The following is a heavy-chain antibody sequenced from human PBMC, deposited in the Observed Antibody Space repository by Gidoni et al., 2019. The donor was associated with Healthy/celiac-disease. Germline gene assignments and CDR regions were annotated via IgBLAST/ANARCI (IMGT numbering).Heavy chain of an antibody. D-gene: IGHD2-2*01. Sequence: QLQLQESGPGLVKPSETLSLTCTVSGGSISSSSYYWGWIRQPPGKGLEWIGSIYYSGSTYYNPSLKSRVTISVDTSKNQFSLKLSSVTAADTAVYYCARRLPLIVVVPAAPDGWFDPWGQGTLVTVSS. CDR3: ARRLPLIVVVPAAPDGWFDP. J-gene: IGHJ5*02. V-gene: IGHV4-39*01. CDR2: IYYSGST. CDR1: GGSISSSSYY.